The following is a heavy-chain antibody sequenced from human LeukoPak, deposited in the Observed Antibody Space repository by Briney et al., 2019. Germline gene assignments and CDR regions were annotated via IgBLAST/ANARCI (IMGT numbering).Heavy chain of an antibody. Sequence: GESLKISCKGSGYSFTSYWIGWVRQMPGRGLEWMGIVYPGDSETRYSTSFQGQVTISADKSINTAYLHWSSLRASDTAIYYCATTSRHFEYWGQGTLLTVSS. V-gene: IGHV5-51*01. CDR2: VYPGDSET. J-gene: IGHJ4*02. CDR3: ATTSRHFEY. D-gene: IGHD6-6*01. CDR1: GYSFTSYW.